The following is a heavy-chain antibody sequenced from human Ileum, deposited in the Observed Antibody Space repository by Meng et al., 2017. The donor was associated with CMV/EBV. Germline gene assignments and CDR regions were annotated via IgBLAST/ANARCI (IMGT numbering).Heavy chain of an antibody. J-gene: IGHJ5*02. Sequence: SETLSLTCTVSGASISSGSYFWGWIRQPPGKGLGWIGSISYSGSTSYNPSLKSRVTISVDTSKNQFSLKLTSVTAADTAVYYCARHTGWFGGLDPWGQGTLVTVSS. CDR1: GASISSGSYF. V-gene: IGHV4-39*01. CDR3: ARHTGWFGGLDP. D-gene: IGHD3-10*01. CDR2: ISYSGST.